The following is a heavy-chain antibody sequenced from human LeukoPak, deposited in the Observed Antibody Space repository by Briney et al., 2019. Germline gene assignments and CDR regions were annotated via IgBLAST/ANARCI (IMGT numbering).Heavy chain of an antibody. V-gene: IGHV3-74*01. D-gene: IGHD3-3*01. CDR1: GFDFSSNW. CDR2: IKGDGIST. Sequence: GGSLRLSCAASGFDFSSNWMHWVRHAPGQGLVWVSRIKGDGISTNYADSVKGRFTISRDIAKNTLYLQMNSLRAEDTGAYYCAKDHYWSIDYWGRGTLVTVSS. CDR3: AKDHYWSIDY. J-gene: IGHJ4*02.